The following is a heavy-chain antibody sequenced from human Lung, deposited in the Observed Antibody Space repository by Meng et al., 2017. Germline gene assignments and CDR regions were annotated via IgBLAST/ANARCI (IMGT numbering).Heavy chain of an antibody. CDR3: ARDLSDSTGYYPFQH. V-gene: IGHV4-61*02. Sequence: QVQRQGAGPGLVKPSQTLSLTCSVSGGSTSSDGYYWTWIRRPAGKGLEWIGRIYSRGSTNYSPFLKSRVTISLDASKNQFSLELSSVTATDTAVYYCARDLSDSTGYYPFQHWGQGTLVTVSS. CDR2: IYSRGST. J-gene: IGHJ1*01. D-gene: IGHD3-22*01. CDR1: GGSTSSDGYY.